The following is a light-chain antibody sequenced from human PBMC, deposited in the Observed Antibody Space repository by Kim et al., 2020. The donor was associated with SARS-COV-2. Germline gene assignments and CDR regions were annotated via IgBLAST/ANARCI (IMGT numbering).Light chain of an antibody. CDR1: NSHIVSTT. J-gene: IGLJ2*01. CDR2: LNR. Sequence: QMFTISCSGSNSHIVSTTVNWYHQVPGTAPKLLLYLNRQRPSGVPARFSASKSCTSASLAISGLQSEDEADYYCATWDDSPDGPVFGGGTQLTVL. V-gene: IGLV1-44*01. CDR3: ATWDDSPDGPV.